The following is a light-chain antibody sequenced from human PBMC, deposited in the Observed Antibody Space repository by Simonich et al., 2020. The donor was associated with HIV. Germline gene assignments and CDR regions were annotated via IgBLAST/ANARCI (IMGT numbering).Light chain of an antibody. CDR1: QSVLYSSNNKNY. J-gene: IGKJ2*01. Sequence: DIVMTQSPDSLAVSLGERATINCKSNQSVLYSSNNKNYLAWYQQKPGQPPKLLIYWASTRESGVPDRFSGSGSGTDFTLTISSLQAEDVAVYYCQQYYGTPYSFGQGTKVEIK. CDR3: QQYYGTPYS. V-gene: IGKV4-1*01. CDR2: WAS.